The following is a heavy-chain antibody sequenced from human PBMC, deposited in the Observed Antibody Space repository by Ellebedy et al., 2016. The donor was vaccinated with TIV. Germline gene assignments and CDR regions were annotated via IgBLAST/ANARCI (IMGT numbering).Heavy chain of an antibody. CDR1: GGSISNNY. CDR3: VRLTYYQDNSGYSYRTFDY. Sequence: MPGGSLRLSCTVSGGSISNNYWTWIRQSPGKGLEWIGQIYSSGSTSYNPSFERRVTISLDTPKSQFSLKLSSVTAADTAVYFCVRLTYYQDNSGYSYRTFDYWGQGTLVTVSS. CDR2: IYSSGST. D-gene: IGHD3-22*01. J-gene: IGHJ4*02. V-gene: IGHV4-59*01.